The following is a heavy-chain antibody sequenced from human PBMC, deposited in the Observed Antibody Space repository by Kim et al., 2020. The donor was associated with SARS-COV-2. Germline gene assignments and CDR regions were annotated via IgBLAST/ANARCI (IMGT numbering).Heavy chain of an antibody. V-gene: IGHV4-39*01. Sequence: SPSRKSRVTISVDTSKNQFSLKRSSVTAADTAVYYCARRGGSYSADAFDSWGQGTMVTVSS. J-gene: IGHJ3*02. D-gene: IGHD1-26*01. CDR3: ARRGGSYSADAFDS.